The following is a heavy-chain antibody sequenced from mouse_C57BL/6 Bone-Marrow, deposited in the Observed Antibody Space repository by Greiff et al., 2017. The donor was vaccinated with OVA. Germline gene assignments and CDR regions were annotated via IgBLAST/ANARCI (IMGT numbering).Heavy chain of an antibody. V-gene: IGHV1-64*01. CDR2: IHPNSGST. D-gene: IGHD1-1*01. CDR1: GYTFTSYW. Sequence: VQLQQSGAELVKPGASVKLSCKASGYTFTSYWMHWVKQRPGQGLEWIGMIHPNSGSTNYNEKFKSKATLTVDKSSSTAYMQLSSLTSEDSAVYYCARPPYYGSTYYYAMDYWGQGTSVTVSS. J-gene: IGHJ4*01. CDR3: ARPPYYGSTYYYAMDY.